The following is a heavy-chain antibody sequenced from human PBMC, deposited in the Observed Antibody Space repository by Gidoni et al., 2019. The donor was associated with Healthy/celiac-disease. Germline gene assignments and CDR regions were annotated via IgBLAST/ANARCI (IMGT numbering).Heavy chain of an antibody. CDR1: GFTFSSSS. V-gene: IGHV3-21*01. Sequence: EVQLVESGGGLVKPGGSLRLSCAASGFTFSSSSMNWVRQAPGKGLEWVSSISSSSSYIYYADSVKGRFTISRDNAKNSLYLQMNSLRAEDTAVYYCARDRGRYDSSGYYQFDYWGQGTLVTVSS. J-gene: IGHJ4*02. D-gene: IGHD3-22*01. CDR3: ARDRGRYDSSGYYQFDY. CDR2: ISSSSSYI.